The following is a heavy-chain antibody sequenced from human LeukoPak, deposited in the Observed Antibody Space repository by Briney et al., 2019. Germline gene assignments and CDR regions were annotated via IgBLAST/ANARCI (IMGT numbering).Heavy chain of an antibody. CDR2: IDSSGGYM. Sequence: GGSLRLSCAASGFSFSSFWMSWVRQAPGKGLEWVSSIDSSGGYMFYADSVKGRFIISRDNAKDSLYLQMNSLRVEDTAVYYCLRGDRRDYWGQGTLVTVSS. V-gene: IGHV3-21*06. J-gene: IGHJ4*02. CDR3: LRGDRRDY. CDR1: GFSFSSFW.